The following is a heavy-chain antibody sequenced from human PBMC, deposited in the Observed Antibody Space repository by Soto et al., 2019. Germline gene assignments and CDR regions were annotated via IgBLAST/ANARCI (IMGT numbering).Heavy chain of an antibody. Sequence: GWSLRLSCAACGFTFSSYGMHWVRQAPGKGLEWVAVISYDGSNKYYADSLKGRFTISRENSKNTLYLQMNSLRAEDTAVYYCAKRPTQGLSGLFGTRMVFGVFDYSGQGTLVTVSS. V-gene: IGHV3-30*18. J-gene: IGHJ4*02. CDR2: ISYDGSNK. CDR1: GFTFSSYG. D-gene: IGHD3-16*01. CDR3: AKRPTQGLSGLFGTRMVFGVFDY.